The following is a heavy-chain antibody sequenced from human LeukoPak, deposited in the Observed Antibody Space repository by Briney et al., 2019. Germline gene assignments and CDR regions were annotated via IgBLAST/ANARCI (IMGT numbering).Heavy chain of an antibody. CDR1: GYRFAGYW. CDR3: ARIQSAYSIDP. J-gene: IGHJ5*02. V-gene: IGHV5-51*01. D-gene: IGHD1-26*01. Sequence: GESLKISCKGSGYRFAGYWIGWVRQMPGKGLEWMGIIYPGDSDTRYSPSFQGQVTISADKSISTAYLQWSSLKASDTAMYYCARIQSAYSIDPWGQGTLVTVSS. CDR2: IYPGDSDT.